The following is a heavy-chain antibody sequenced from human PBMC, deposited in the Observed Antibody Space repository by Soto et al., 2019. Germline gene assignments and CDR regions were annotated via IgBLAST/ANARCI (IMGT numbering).Heavy chain of an antibody. CDR1: GFFISSGNH. CDR2: IFHGGNT. CDR3: ARARWYDAFDV. J-gene: IGHJ3*01. Sequence: SETLSLTCAVSGFFISSGNHWGWIRKPPGKGLEWIGSIFHGGNTYYNPSLKSRVTISVDMSKNQFSLKLNSVTAADTAVYYCARARWYDAFDVWGQGTVVTVSS. D-gene: IGHD2-15*01. V-gene: IGHV4-38-2*01.